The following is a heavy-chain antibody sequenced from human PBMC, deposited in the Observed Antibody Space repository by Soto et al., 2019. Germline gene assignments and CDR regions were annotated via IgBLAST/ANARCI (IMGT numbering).Heavy chain of an antibody. Sequence: SETLSLTCTVSGGSISSSSYYWGWIRQPPGKGLEWIGSIYYSGSTYYNPSLKSRVTISVDTSKNQFSLKLSSVTAADTAVYYCARHTLRTDFYYYGMDVWGQGTTVTVSS. CDR2: IYYSGST. D-gene: IGHD3-16*01. CDR3: ARHTLRTDFYYYGMDV. J-gene: IGHJ6*02. V-gene: IGHV4-39*01. CDR1: GGSISSSSYY.